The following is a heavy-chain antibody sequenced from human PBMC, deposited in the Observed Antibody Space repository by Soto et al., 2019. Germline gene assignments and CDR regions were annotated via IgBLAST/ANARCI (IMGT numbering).Heavy chain of an antibody. Sequence: EGSRRRSGAASGCTFSSYAMTWVRQAPGKGLEWVSGLNGSGGSTSSADSVNGRFAISRDKSKHTLYLQMNSLRDGDTAVYYCARGFSAGKRSPPDYWGQGTLVTVSS. J-gene: IGHJ4*02. CDR1: GCTFSSYA. CDR3: ARGFSAGKRSPPDY. V-gene: IGHV3-23*01. CDR2: LNGSGGST. D-gene: IGHD3-10*01.